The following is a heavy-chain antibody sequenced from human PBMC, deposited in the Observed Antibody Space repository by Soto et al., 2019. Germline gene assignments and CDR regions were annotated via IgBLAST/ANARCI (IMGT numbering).Heavy chain of an antibody. CDR3: AGGTVSGSYFLDY. V-gene: IGHV3-7*01. CDR1: GFTFSSYW. D-gene: IGHD1-26*01. J-gene: IGHJ4*02. CDR2: IKQDGSEK. Sequence: EVQLVESGGGLVQPGGSLRLSCAASGFTFSSYWMTWVRQAPGKGMERVANIKQDGSEKYYVDSVKGRVTISSDNAKNSLHLQMNGLRAEDTAVYYCAGGTVSGSYFLDYWGQGTLVTVSS.